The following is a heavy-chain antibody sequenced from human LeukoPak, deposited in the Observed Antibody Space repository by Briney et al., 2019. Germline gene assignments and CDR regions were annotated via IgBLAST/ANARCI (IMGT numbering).Heavy chain of an antibody. CDR3: ARTVATIPPEPFEY. D-gene: IGHD5-24*01. J-gene: IGHJ4*02. CDR2: IYYSGST. Sequence: SETLSLTCTVSGGSISSYYWSWIRQPPGKGLEWIGYIYYSGSTNYNPSLKSRVTISVDTSKNQFSLKLSSVTAADPAVYYCARTVATIPPEPFEYWGQGTLVTVSS. V-gene: IGHV4-59*01. CDR1: GGSISSYY.